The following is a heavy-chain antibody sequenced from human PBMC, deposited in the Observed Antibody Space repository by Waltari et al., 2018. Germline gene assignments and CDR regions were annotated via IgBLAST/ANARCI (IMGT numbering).Heavy chain of an antibody. Sequence: QVQLVQSGAEVKKPGASVKVSCKASGYTFTGYYMHWVRQAPGQGLEWMGRINPNRGGTNYAQKFQGRVTMTRDTSISTAYMELSRLRSDDTAVYYCAREEIWSGYKLMDVWGKGTTVTVSS. D-gene: IGHD3-3*01. CDR3: AREEIWSGYKLMDV. V-gene: IGHV1-2*06. J-gene: IGHJ6*04. CDR1: GYTFTGYY. CDR2: INPNRGGT.